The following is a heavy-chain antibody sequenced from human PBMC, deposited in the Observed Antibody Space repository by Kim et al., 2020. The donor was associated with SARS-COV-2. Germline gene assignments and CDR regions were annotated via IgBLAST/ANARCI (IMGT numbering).Heavy chain of an antibody. CDR1: GYTFTSYA. V-gene: IGHV1-3*01. Sequence: ASVKVSCKASGYTFTSYAMHWVRQAPGQRLEWMGWINAGNGNTKYSQKFQGRVTITRDTSASTAYMELSSLRSEDTAVYYCARDGEWVRPILVGAYFDYWGQGTLVTVSS. CDR3: ARDGEWVRPILVGAYFDY. CDR2: INAGNGNT. J-gene: IGHJ4*02. D-gene: IGHD1-26*01.